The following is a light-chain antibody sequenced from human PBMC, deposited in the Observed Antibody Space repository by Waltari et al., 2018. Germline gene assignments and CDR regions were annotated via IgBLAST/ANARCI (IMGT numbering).Light chain of an antibody. J-gene: IGKJ1*01. V-gene: IGKV4-1*01. CDR3: QQYYNTWG. CDR1: QSVLYSSNNKNY. Sequence: DIVMTQSPDSLAVSLGERATINCKSSQSVLYSSNNKNYLAWYQQKPGKPPKLLIYWASTRESGVPDRFSGSGSGTDFTLTISSLQAEDVAVYYGQQYYNTWGFGQGTKVEIK. CDR2: WAS.